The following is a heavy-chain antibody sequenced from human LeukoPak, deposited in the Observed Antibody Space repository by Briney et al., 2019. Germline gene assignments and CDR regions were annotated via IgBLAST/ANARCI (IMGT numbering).Heavy chain of an antibody. V-gene: IGHV3-9*01. Sequence: PGRSLRLSCAASGFTFDDYAMHWVRQAPGKGLEWVSGISWNSGSIGYADSVKGRFTISRDNAKNSLYLQMNSLRAEDTALYYCAKSNNEAGYFDWLLFPFGAFDIWGQGTMVTVSS. CDR1: GFTFDDYA. D-gene: IGHD3-9*01. CDR2: ISWNSGSI. J-gene: IGHJ3*02. CDR3: AKSNNEAGYFDWLLFPFGAFDI.